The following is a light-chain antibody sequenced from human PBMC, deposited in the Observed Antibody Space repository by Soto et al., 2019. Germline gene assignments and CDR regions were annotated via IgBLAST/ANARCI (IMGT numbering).Light chain of an antibody. V-gene: IGKV1-17*01. CDR2: AAS. Sequence: DIQMTQSPSSVSASVGDRVTITCRASQGVKTDLGWYQQKPGKAPKRLIYAASRLQSGVPSRFSGSGSGTEFTLTISSLQPEDFATYYCLQHHSYPYTFGQGTKVDIK. J-gene: IGKJ2*01. CDR3: LQHHSYPYT. CDR1: QGVKTD.